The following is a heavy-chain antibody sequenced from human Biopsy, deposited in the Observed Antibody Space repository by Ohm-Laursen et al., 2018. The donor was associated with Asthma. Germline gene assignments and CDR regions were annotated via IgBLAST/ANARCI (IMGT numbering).Heavy chain of an antibody. CDR1: GFTFSSSA. J-gene: IGHJ4*02. CDR2: TTGSGCTT. D-gene: IGHD6-19*01. Sequence: SLRLSCAASGFTFSSSAMSWVRQAPGKGLERVSATTGSGCTTYYADSVRGRFTISRDNSKSTLFLQMDSLSAEDTAVYYCAKDFRGIAVAGDRGFDYWGQGTLVTVSS. CDR3: AKDFRGIAVAGDRGFDY. V-gene: IGHV3-23*01.